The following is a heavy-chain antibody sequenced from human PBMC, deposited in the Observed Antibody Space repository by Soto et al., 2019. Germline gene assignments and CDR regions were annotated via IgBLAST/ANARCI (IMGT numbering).Heavy chain of an antibody. CDR1: GGSISSGGYY. D-gene: IGHD5-12*01. CDR2: IYYSGST. CDR3: ARDRMGGGYDYNWCDP. J-gene: IGHJ5*02. Sequence: QVQLQESGPGLVKPSQTLSLTCTVSGGSISSGGYYWSWIRQHPGKGLEWIGYIYYSGSTYYNPSLTSRGTRSVDTSKNPCALKLSSVPAADTAVYYCARDRMGGGYDYNWCDPWGQGTLVTVSS. V-gene: IGHV4-31*03.